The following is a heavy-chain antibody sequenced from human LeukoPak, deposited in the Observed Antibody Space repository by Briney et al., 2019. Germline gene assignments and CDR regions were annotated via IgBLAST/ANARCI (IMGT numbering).Heavy chain of an antibody. CDR1: GYTFTSYD. V-gene: IGHV1-8*01. J-gene: IGHJ5*02. CDR2: MNPNSGNT. Sequence: ASVTVSCKASGYTFTSYDINWVRQATGQGLEWMGWMNPNSGNTGYAQKFQGRVTMTRNTSISTAYMELSSLRSEDTAVYYCARVYSSSWYRWFDPWGQGTLVTVSS. D-gene: IGHD6-13*01. CDR3: ARVYSSSWYRWFDP.